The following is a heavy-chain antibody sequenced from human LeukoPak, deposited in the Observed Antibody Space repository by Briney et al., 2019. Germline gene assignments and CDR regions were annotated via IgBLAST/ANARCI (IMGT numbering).Heavy chain of an antibody. CDR2: IHQHGSKE. J-gene: IGHJ4*02. V-gene: IGHV3-7*01. CDR1: GFTFSSYA. D-gene: IGHD3-16*01. CDR3: VRDTFGPSDS. Sequence: GGSLRLSCAASGFTFSSYAMSWVRQAPGKGLEWVANIHQHGSKENYVDSVKGRFTISRDNAKNSLYLQMNSLRAEDTAVYYCVRDTFGPSDSWGQGSLVSVSS.